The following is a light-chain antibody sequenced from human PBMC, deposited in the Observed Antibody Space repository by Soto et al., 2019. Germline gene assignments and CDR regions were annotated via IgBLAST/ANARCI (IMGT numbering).Light chain of an antibody. CDR1: QSVSRY. V-gene: IGKV3-11*01. CDR3: QQRKT. CDR2: DAS. J-gene: IGKJ1*01. Sequence: EMVLTQSPATLSLSPGERATLSCRASQSVSRYLAWYQQKPGQAPRLLIYDASNRATGIPARFSGSGSGTDFTLTISSLEPEDFAVYYCQQRKTFGQGTKVDIK.